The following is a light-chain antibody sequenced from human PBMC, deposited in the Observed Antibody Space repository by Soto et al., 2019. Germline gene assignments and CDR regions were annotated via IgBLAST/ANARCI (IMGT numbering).Light chain of an antibody. CDR2: GAS. Sequence: EIVMTQSPATLSVSPGERATLSCRASQSVSSNLAWYQQKPGQAPRLLIYGASTRATGIPARFSGSGSGTEFTLTISSLQSEDFPVYYCQQYNSWPFTFGGGTKVEIK. CDR3: QQYNSWPFT. CDR1: QSVSSN. J-gene: IGKJ4*01. V-gene: IGKV3-15*01.